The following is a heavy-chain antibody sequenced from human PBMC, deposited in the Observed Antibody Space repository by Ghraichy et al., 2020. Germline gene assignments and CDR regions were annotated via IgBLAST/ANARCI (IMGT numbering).Heavy chain of an antibody. Sequence: SETLSPTCAVSGDSITSNWWSWVRQPPGKGLEWIGETSHGGNAYYNPSLKSRVTVSIDASMNHFSVQLTSVTAADTAVYYCARHIAVAGTRGFDFWGRGTLVTVSS. CDR2: TSHGGNA. V-gene: IGHV4/OR15-8*02. CDR1: GDSITSNW. D-gene: IGHD6-19*01. CDR3: ARHIAVAGTRGFDF. J-gene: IGHJ4*02.